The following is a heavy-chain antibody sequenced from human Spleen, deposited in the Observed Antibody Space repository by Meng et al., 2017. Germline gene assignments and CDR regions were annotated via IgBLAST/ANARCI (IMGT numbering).Heavy chain of an antibody. Sequence: SETLSLTCAVYGGSFSGYYWSWIRQPPGKGLEWIGEINHSGSTNYNPSLKSRVTISVDTSKNQFSLKLSSVTAADTAVYYCARDLSDYGDYDMYYFDYWGQGTLVTVSS. CDR2: INHSGST. J-gene: IGHJ4*02. CDR1: GGSFSGYY. D-gene: IGHD4-17*01. CDR3: ARDLSDYGDYDMYYFDY. V-gene: IGHV4-34*01.